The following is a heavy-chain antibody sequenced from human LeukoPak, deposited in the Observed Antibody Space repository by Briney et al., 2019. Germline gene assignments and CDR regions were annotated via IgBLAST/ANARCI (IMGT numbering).Heavy chain of an antibody. CDR2: IRYDGSNK. D-gene: IGHD2-2*02. Sequence: GGSLRLSCAASGFTFSSYGMHWVRQAPGKGLEWVALIRYDGSNKYYADSVKGRFTIFRDNSKNTLYLQMNSLRAEDTAVYYCAKLPYCSSTSCYSYYMDVWGKGTTVTVSS. J-gene: IGHJ6*03. CDR3: AKLPYCSSTSCYSYYMDV. V-gene: IGHV3-30*02. CDR1: GFTFSSYG.